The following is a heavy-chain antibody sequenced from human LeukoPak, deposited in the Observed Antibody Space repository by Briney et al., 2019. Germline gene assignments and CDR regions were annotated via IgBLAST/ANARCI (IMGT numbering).Heavy chain of an antibody. CDR1: GFTFSSYA. J-gene: IGHJ4*02. D-gene: IGHD3-22*01. V-gene: IGHV3-23*01. Sequence: PGGSLRLSCAASGFTFSSYAMSWVRQAPGKGLEWVSAISGSGGSTYYADSVKGRFTISRDNSKNTLYLQMNSLRAEDTAVYYCAKEGDRWLLGGNYFDYWGQGTLVTVSS. CDR3: AKEGDRWLLGGNYFDY. CDR2: ISGSGGST.